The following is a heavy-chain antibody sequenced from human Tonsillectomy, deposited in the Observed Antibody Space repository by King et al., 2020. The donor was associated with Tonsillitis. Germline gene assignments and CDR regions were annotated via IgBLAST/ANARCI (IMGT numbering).Heavy chain of an antibody. J-gene: IGHJ6*02. Sequence: VQLVESGGGLVQPGRSLRLSCAASGFTFDDYAMHWVRQAPGKGLQWVSSITWNSGSKGYADSVKGRFTISRDNAKNTLYLQVNSLRAEDTALYYCAKTYLTKYHHYAMDVWGQGTTVTVSS. V-gene: IGHV3-9*01. CDR1: GFTFDDYA. CDR2: ITWNSGSK. CDR3: AKTYLTKYHHYAMDV. D-gene: IGHD3-3*01.